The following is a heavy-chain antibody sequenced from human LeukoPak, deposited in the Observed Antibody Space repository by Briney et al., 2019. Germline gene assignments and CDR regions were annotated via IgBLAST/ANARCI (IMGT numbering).Heavy chain of an antibody. Sequence: SETLSLTCAVYGGSFSDHYWSWIRQPPRKGLEWIGDINHSGSTDYNPSLKSRVTMSVDTSKNQFSLKLSSVTAADTAVYYCAKTPTALVRGGYYFDNWGQGTLVTVSS. CDR1: GGSFSDHY. CDR2: INHSGST. V-gene: IGHV4-34*01. CDR3: AKTPTALVRGGYYFDN. D-gene: IGHD6-6*01. J-gene: IGHJ4*02.